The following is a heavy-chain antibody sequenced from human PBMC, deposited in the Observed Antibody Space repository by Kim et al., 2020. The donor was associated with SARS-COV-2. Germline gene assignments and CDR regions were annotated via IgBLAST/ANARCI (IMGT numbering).Heavy chain of an antibody. CDR1: GFTFSSYG. CDR3: AKDIGGYCGSTSCSPVSPFYYYYGMDV. V-gene: IGHV3-33*06. Sequence: GGSLRLYCAASGFTFSSYGMHWVRQAPGKGLEWVAVIWYDGSNKYYADSVKGRFTISRDNSKNTLYLQMNSLRAEDTAVYYCAKDIGGYCGSTSCSPVSPFYYYYGMDVWGQGTTVTVSS. J-gene: IGHJ6*02. CDR2: IWYDGSNK. D-gene: IGHD2-2*01.